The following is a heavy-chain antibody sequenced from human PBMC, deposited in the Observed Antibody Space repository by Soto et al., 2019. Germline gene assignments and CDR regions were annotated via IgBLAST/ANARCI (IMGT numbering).Heavy chain of an antibody. CDR1: GGTFSSYA. V-gene: IGHV1-69*06. CDR3: ARELELPLGFDY. CDR2: IIPIFGTA. D-gene: IGHD1-7*01. Sequence: ASVKVSCKASGGTFSSYAISWVRQAPGQGLEWMGGIIPIFGTANYAQKFQGRVTITADKSTSTAYMELSSLRSEDTAVYYCARELELPLGFDYWGQGALVTVSS. J-gene: IGHJ4*02.